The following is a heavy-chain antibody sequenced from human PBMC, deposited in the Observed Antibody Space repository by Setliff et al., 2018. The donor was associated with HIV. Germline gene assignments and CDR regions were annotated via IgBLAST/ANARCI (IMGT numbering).Heavy chain of an antibody. D-gene: IGHD3-10*01. J-gene: IGHJ6*02. CDR3: ARKFRPGHGVDV. V-gene: IGHV4-4*07. CDR1: GDSIGYYY. CDR2: IHTSGST. Sequence: SETLSLTCTVSGDSIGYYYWSWIRQPAGRGLEWMGRIHTSGSTNYNPSLTSRVTLSVDTSKNQFFLKLTSLSAEDTAIYYCARKFRPGHGVDVWGQGTTVTVSS.